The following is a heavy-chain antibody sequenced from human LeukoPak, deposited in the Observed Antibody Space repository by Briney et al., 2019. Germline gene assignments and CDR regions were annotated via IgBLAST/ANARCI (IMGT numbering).Heavy chain of an antibody. D-gene: IGHD3-22*01. CDR3: AKDMGSGYFLNWFDP. CDR1: GFTFSSYA. V-gene: IGHV3-23*01. J-gene: IGHJ5*02. CDR2: ISGSGGST. Sequence: GGSLRLSCAASGFTFSSYAMSWVRQAPGKGLEWVSAISGSGGSTYYADSVKGRFTISRDNSKNTLHLQMNSLRAEDTAVYYCAKDMGSGYFLNWFDPWGQGTLVTVSS.